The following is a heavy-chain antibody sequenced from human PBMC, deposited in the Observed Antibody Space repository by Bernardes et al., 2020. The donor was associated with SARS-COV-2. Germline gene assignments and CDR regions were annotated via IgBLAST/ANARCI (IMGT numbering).Heavy chain of an antibody. CDR1: GYSLTSHW. D-gene: IGHD5-12*01. V-gene: IGHV5-51*01. CDR2: IYPGDSDT. CDR3: ARPEIYSGYEN. Sequence: GGSLKISCEGSGYSLTSHWIAWVRQMPGKGLEWMGTIYPGDSDTRYSPSFEGQVTISADKSISTAYLQWSSLKASDTAIYYCARPEIYSGYENWGQGTLVTVSS. J-gene: IGHJ4*02.